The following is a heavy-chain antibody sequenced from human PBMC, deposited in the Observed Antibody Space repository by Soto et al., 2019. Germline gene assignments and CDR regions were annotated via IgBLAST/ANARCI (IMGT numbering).Heavy chain of an antibody. CDR2: IHYSGST. Sequence: PSETLSLTCTVSGGSFTSGSYYWNWIRQPPGKGLEWIAYIHYSGSTNYNPALKSQVIVSVDTSKNQFSLKLSSVTAADTAVYYCARWYSSGWYGWFDPWGQGTLVTVSS. J-gene: IGHJ5*02. V-gene: IGHV4-61*01. CDR1: GGSFTSGSYY. D-gene: IGHD6-19*01. CDR3: ARWYSSGWYGWFDP.